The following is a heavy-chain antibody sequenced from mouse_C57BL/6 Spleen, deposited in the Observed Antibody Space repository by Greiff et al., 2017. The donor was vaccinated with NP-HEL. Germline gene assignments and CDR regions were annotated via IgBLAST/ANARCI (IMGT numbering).Heavy chain of an antibody. CDR1: GYAFTNYL. D-gene: IGHD2-4*01. CDR3: AREDYDYDEGFAY. J-gene: IGHJ3*01. Sequence: QVQLKQSGAELVRPGTSVKVSCKASGYAFTNYLIEWVKQRPGQGLEWIGVINPGSGGTNYNEKFKGKATLTADKSSSTAYMQLSSLTSEDSAVYFCAREDYDYDEGFAYWGQGTLVTVSA. V-gene: IGHV1-54*01. CDR2: INPGSGGT.